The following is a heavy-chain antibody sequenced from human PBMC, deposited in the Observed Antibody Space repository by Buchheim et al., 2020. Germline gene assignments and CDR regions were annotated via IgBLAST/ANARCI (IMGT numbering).Heavy chain of an antibody. V-gene: IGHV4-34*01. D-gene: IGHD3-3*01. J-gene: IGHJ6*02. CDR1: GGSFSGYY. CDR3: AKAGGYYTGGYYYYYYGMDV. CDR2: INHSGST. Sequence: QVQLQQLGAGLLKPSETLSLTCAVYGGSFSGYYWSWIRQPPGKGLEWIGEINHSGSTNYNTSLKSRVTISVDTSKNQFSLKLSSVTAADTAVYYCAKAGGYYTGGYYYYYYGMDVWGQGTT.